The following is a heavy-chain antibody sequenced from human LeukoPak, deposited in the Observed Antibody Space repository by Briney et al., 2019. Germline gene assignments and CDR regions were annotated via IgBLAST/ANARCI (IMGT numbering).Heavy chain of an antibody. J-gene: IGHJ4*02. CDR2: IYYSGST. CDR3: ASPFRVRAQTEYYFDY. V-gene: IGHV4-59*12. Sequence: SETLSLTCTVSGGSISSYYWSWIRQPPGKGLEWIGYIYYSGSTNYNPSLKSRVTISVDTSKNQFSLKLSSVTAADTAVYYCASPFRVRAQTEYYFDYWGQGTLVTVSS. D-gene: IGHD1-1*01. CDR1: GGSISSYY.